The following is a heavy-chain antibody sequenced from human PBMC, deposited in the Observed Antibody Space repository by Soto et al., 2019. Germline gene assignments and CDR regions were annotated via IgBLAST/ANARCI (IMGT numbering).Heavy chain of an antibody. CDR2: IRSKAYGGTT. J-gene: IGHJ6*02. V-gene: IGHV3-49*03. CDR3: NTDPDYYGSGSLYYYYGMDV. D-gene: IGHD3-10*01. Sequence: SLRLSCTASGFTFGDYAMSWFRQAPGKGLEWVGFIRSKAYGGTTEYAASVKGRFTISRDDSKNTLYLQMNSLKTEDTAVYYCNTDPDYYGSGSLYYYYGMDVWGQGTTVTVSS. CDR1: GFTFGDYA.